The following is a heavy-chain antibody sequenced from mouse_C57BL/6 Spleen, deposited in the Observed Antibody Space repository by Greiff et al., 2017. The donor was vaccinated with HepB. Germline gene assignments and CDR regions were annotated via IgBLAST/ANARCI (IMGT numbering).Heavy chain of an antibody. CDR2: IYPGDGDT. V-gene: IGHV1-82*01. J-gene: IGHJ4*01. CDR3: AREGWLLRGYYARDY. CDR1: GYAFSSSW. Sequence: VQLQQSGPELVKPGASVKISCKASGYAFSSSWMNWVKQRPGKGLEWIGRIYPGDGDTNYNGKFKGKATLTADKSSSTAYMQLSSLTSEDSAVYFCAREGWLLRGYYARDYWGQGTSVTVSS. D-gene: IGHD2-3*01.